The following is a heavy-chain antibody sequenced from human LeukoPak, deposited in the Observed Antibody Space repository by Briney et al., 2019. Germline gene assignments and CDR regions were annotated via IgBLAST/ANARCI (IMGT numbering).Heavy chain of an antibody. CDR2: INPNSGGT. J-gene: IGHJ5*02. V-gene: IGHV1-2*02. Sequence: ASVKVSCKTSGYTFTDYYLHWVRQAPGQGLEWMGWINPNSGGTSSAQKFQGRVTMTRDTAITTVYMEVSWLTSDDTAIYYCARADRLHGGPYLIGPWGQGTLVTVSS. D-gene: IGHD2-21*01. CDR3: ARADRLHGGPYLIGP. CDR1: GYTFTDYY.